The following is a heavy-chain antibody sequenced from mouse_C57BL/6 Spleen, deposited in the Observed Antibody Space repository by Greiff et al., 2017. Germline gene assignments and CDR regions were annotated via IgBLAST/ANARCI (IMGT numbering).Heavy chain of an antibody. Sequence: QVQLQQPGAELVKPGASVKMSCKASGYTFTSYWITWVKQRPGQGLEWIGDIYPGSGSTNYNEKFKSKATLTVDTSSSTAYMQLSSLTSEDSAVYYWERSGNSNYVRYFDVWGTGTTVTVSS. CDR3: ERSGNSNYVRYFDV. V-gene: IGHV1-55*01. D-gene: IGHD2-5*01. CDR1: GYTFTSYW. CDR2: IYPGSGST. J-gene: IGHJ1*03.